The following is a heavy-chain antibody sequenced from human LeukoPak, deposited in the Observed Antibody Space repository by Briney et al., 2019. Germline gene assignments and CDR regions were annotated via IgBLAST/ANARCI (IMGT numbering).Heavy chain of an antibody. Sequence: SETLSLTCTVSSGSISSSSYSWGWIRQPPGKGLEWFGSIYYSGTTYYNPSLKSRVTISVDTSKIQFSLKLSSVAATDTAVYFCARLRFDFWSGYTHPYFDYWGQGTLVTVSS. CDR3: ARLRFDFWSGYTHPYFDY. CDR1: SGSISSSSYS. J-gene: IGHJ4*02. V-gene: IGHV4-39*01. D-gene: IGHD3-3*01. CDR2: IYYSGTT.